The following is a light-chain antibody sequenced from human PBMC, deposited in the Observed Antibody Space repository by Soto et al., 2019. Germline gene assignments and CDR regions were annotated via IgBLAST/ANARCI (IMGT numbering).Light chain of an antibody. CDR2: DLY. CDR1: SSDVGGYGY. V-gene: IGLV2-11*01. CDR3: WSYAGSSTLYV. Sequence: QSALTQPRSVSGSHGQSVTISCTGTSSDVGGYGYVSWYQQHPGKAPKLMFYDLYNRPSGVHDRFSGSKSGYTASLTISGLQGEDEAVYYCWSYAGSSTLYVFGTGTKLTVL. J-gene: IGLJ1*01.